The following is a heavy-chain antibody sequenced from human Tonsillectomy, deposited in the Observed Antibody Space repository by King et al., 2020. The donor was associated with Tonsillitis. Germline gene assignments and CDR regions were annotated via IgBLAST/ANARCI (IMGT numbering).Heavy chain of an antibody. Sequence: QLQESGPGLVKPSETLSLTCTVSGGSISSYYWSWIRQPAGKGLEWIGRIYTSGGTNYNPSLRSRVTMSIDTSKNQFSLKLNSVTAADTAVYYCARGPPNYGSGPYYFDYWGQGTLVTVSS. V-gene: IGHV4-4*07. J-gene: IGHJ4*02. D-gene: IGHD3-10*01. CDR1: GGSISSYY. CDR2: IYTSGGT. CDR3: ARGPPNYGSGPYYFDY.